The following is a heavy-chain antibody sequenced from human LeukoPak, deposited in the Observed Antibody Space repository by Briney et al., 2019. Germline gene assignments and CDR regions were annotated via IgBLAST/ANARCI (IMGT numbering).Heavy chain of an antibody. CDR3: ARHRPLYDSSGYYFDY. CDR1: GGSISSSSYY. CDR2: IYYSGST. J-gene: IGHJ4*02. V-gene: IGHV4-39*01. D-gene: IGHD3-22*01. Sequence: SETLSLTCTVSGGSISSSSYYWGWIRQPPGKGLEWIGSIYYSGSTYYNPSLKSRVTISVDTSKNQFSLKLSSVTAADTAVYYCARHRPLYDSSGYYFDYWGQGTLVTVSS.